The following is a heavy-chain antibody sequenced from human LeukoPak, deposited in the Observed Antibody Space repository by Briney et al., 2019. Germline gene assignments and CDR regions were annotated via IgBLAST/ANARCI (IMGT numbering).Heavy chain of an antibody. CDR2: VNSGGST. CDR3: AKLLVDNSGYDLLWGGGVDY. V-gene: IGHV3-66*02. Sequence: GGSLRLSCAASGFIVNDNYMAWVRQAPGKGLEWVSVVNSGGSTSYADSVKGRFTISRDNSKNTLYLQMNSLRAEDTAVYYCAKLLVDNSGYDLLWGGGVDYWGQGTLVTVSS. D-gene: IGHD5-12*01. J-gene: IGHJ4*02. CDR1: GFIVNDNY.